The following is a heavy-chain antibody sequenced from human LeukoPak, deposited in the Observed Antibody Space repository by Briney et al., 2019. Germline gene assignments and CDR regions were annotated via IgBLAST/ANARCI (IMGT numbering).Heavy chain of an antibody. D-gene: IGHD3-10*01. CDR2: IYTSGST. V-gene: IGHV4-4*07. CDR1: GGSISSYY. Sequence: SETLSLTCTVSGGSISSYYWSWIRQPAGKGLEWIGRIYTSGSTNCNPSLKSRVTMSVDTSKNQFSLKLSSVTAADTAVYYCARDPYYGSGSYYPSWAFDIWGQGTMVTVSS. CDR3: ARDPYYGSGSYYPSWAFDI. J-gene: IGHJ3*02.